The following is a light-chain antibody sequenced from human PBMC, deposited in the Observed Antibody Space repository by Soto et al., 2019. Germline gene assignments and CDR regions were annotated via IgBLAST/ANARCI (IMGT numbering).Light chain of an antibody. CDR3: SSYTSSSTLYV. V-gene: IGLV2-14*01. CDR1: SIDVGGYNY. CDR2: EVS. J-gene: IGLJ1*01. Sequence: QSVLTQPASVSGSPGQSITISCTGNSIDVGGYNYVSWYQQHPGKAPKLMIYEVSNRPSGVSNRFSGSKSGNTASLTISGLQAEDEADYYCSSYTSSSTLYVFGTGTKLTVL.